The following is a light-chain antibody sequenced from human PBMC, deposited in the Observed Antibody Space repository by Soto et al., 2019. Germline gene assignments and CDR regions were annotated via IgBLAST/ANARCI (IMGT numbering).Light chain of an antibody. Sequence: EIVLTQSPATLSLTPGESATLSCRASQSVSSYLAWYQQKPGQAPRLLIYDAANRATGIPARFSGSGSGTDFTRTISSLEPEDFAVYYCQQRSNWPPEVTFGQGTRLEIK. CDR3: QQRSNWPPEVT. V-gene: IGKV3-11*01. J-gene: IGKJ5*01. CDR2: DAA. CDR1: QSVSSY.